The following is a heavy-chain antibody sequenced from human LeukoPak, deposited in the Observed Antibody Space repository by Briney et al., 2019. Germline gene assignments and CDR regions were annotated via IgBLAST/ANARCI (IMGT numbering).Heavy chain of an antibody. Sequence: SETLSLTCTVSGGSISSGDYYWSWIRQPPGKGLEWTGYIYYSGSTYYNPSLKSRVTISVDASKNQFSLKLSSVTAADTAVYYCASLSPAAGYYFDYWGQGTLVTVSS. CDR1: GGSISSGDYY. CDR3: ASLSPAAGYYFDY. J-gene: IGHJ4*02. CDR2: IYYSGST. D-gene: IGHD6-13*01. V-gene: IGHV4-30-4*01.